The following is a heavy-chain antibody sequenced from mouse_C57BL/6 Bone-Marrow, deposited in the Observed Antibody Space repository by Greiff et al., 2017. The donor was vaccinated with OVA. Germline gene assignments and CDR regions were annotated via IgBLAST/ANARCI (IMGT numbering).Heavy chain of an antibody. J-gene: IGHJ3*01. V-gene: IGHV1-82*01. Sequence: QVQLQQSGPELVKPGASVKISCKASGYAFSSSWMNWVKQRPGKGLEWIGRIYPGDGDTNYNGKFKGKATLTAAKSSSTAYMQLSSLTSEDSAVYFCAGQFAYWGQGTLVTVSA. CDR2: IYPGDGDT. CDR1: GYAFSSSW. CDR3: AGQFAY.